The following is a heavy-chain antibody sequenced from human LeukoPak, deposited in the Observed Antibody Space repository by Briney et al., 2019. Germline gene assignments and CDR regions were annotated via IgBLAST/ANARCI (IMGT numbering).Heavy chain of an antibody. V-gene: IGHV3-23*01. CDR3: ATGGWLVENGY. CDR2: ISGSGGST. J-gene: IGHJ4*02. CDR1: GFTFSSYV. D-gene: IGHD6-19*01. Sequence: GGSLRLSCAASGFTFSSYVMSWVRQAPGKGLEWVSAISGSGGSTYYADSVKGRFTISRDNSKNTLYLQMNSLRAEDTAVYYCATGGWLVENGYWGQGTLVTVSS.